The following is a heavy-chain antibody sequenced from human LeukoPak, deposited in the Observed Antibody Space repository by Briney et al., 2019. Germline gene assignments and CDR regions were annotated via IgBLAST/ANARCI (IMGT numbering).Heavy chain of an antibody. CDR2: IYTSGST. J-gene: IGHJ5*02. Sequence: SETLSLTCTVSGGSISSYYWSWIRQPAGKGLEWSGRIYTSGSTNYNPSLKSRVTMSVDKSKNQCSVTLSSVTAAATAVSSWSSLLRLVEWSLAWFDHSGQGTLVTVSS. V-gene: IGHV4-4*07. CDR1: GGSISSYY. D-gene: IGHD3-3*01. CDR3: SSLLRLVEWSLAWFDH.